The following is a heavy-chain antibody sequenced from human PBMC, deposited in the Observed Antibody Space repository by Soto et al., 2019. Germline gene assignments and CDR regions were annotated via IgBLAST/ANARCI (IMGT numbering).Heavy chain of an antibody. D-gene: IGHD3-10*01. CDR1: GFTFSSYA. J-gene: IGHJ4*02. CDR2: ISGSGGST. V-gene: IGHV3-23*01. CDR3: AKDQILAVPRGEDDLRLG. Sequence: EVQLLESGGGLVQPGGSLRLSCATSGFTFSSYAMSWVRQAPGKGLEWVSAISGSGGSTYYADSVKGRFTISRDNSKNTLYLQMNSLRAEDTAVYYCAKDQILAVPRGEDDLRLGWGQGTLVTVSS.